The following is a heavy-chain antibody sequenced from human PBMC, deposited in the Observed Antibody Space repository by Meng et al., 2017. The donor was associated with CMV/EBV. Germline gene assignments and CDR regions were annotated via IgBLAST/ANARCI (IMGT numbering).Heavy chain of an antibody. V-gene: IGHV3-21*01. D-gene: IGHD3-22*01. CDR2: ISSSSSYI. J-gene: IGHJ4*02. Sequence: GESLKISCAASGFTFSSYSMNWVRQAPGKGLEWVSSISSSSSYIYYADSVKGRFTISRDNAKNSLYLQMNSLRAEDTAVYYCARPRAAYYYDSSGYWFDYLGQGTLVTVSS. CDR1: GFTFSSYS. CDR3: ARPRAAYYYDSSGYWFDY.